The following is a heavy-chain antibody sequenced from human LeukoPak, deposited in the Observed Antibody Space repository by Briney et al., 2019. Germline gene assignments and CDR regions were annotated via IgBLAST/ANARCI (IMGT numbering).Heavy chain of an antibody. D-gene: IGHD3-9*01. CDR1: GYTFTSYG. J-gene: IGHJ4*02. CDR3: ARVPKGAYYDILTGYSMDY. V-gene: IGHV1-18*01. CDR2: ISAYNGNT. Sequence: GASVTVSCKASGYTFTSYGISWVRQAPGQGIEWMGWISAYNGNTNYAQKLQGRVTMTTDTSTSTAYMELRSLRSDDTAVYYCARVPKGAYYDILTGYSMDYWGQGTLVTVSS.